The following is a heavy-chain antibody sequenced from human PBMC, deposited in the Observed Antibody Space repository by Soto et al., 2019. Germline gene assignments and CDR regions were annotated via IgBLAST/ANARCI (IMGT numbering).Heavy chain of an antibody. V-gene: IGHV5-10-1*01. J-gene: IGHJ6*02. CDR2: IDPSDSYT. D-gene: IGHD6-13*01. CDR1: GYSVTSYW. Sequence: GESLKISCKGSGYSVTSYWMSWVRQMPGKGLEWMGRIDPSDSYTNYSPSFQGHVTISADKSISTAYLQWSSLKASDTAMYYCASQQQPNYYYYGMDVWGQGTTVTVSS. CDR3: ASQQQPNYYYYGMDV.